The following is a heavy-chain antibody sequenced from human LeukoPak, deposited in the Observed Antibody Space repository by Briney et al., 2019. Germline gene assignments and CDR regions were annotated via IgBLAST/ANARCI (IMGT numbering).Heavy chain of an antibody. Sequence: GGSLRPSCAASGFTFSSFSMNWVRQAPGKGLEWVSSISSRSSYIYYADSVKGRFTISRDNAKNSLYLQMNSLRAEDTAVYYCARVPSDIVVVEPATPDFWGQGTLVTVSS. J-gene: IGHJ4*02. CDR2: ISSRSSYI. CDR1: GFTFSSFS. V-gene: IGHV3-21*01. CDR3: ARVPSDIVVVEPATPDF. D-gene: IGHD2-15*01.